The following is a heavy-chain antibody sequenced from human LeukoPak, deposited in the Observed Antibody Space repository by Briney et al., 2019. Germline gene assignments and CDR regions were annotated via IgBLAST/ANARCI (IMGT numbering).Heavy chain of an antibody. CDR2: INHSGST. Sequence: SETLSLTCAVYGGSFSGYYWSWIRQPPGKGLEWIGEINHSGSTNYNPSLKSRVTISVDTSKNQFSLKLSSVTAADTAVYYCARVPVVPAAFDPWGQRTLVTVSS. D-gene: IGHD2-2*01. V-gene: IGHV4-34*01. CDR3: ARVPVVPAAFDP. CDR1: GGSFSGYY. J-gene: IGHJ5*02.